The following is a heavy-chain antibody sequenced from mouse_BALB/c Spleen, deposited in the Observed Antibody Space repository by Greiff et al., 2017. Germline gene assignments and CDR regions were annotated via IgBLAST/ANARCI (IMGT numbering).Heavy chain of an antibody. J-gene: IGHJ4*01. CDR1: GFTFSSFG. D-gene: IGHD2-3*01. V-gene: IGHV5-17*02. CDR3: ARRKDGYYAMDY. CDR2: ISSCSSTI. Sequence: EVQLVESGGGLVQPGGSRKLSCAASGFTFSSFGMHWVRQAPEKGLEWVAYISSCSSTIYYADTVKGRFTISRDNPKNTLFLQMTSLRSEDTAMYYCARRKDGYYAMDYWGQGTSVTVSS.